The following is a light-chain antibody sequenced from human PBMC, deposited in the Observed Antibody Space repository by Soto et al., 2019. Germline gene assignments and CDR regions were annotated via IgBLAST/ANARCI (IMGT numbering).Light chain of an antibody. Sequence: EIVLTQSPATLSLSPGERATLSCRASQSVSSNLAWYQQKLGQAPRLLSYDAFNRATGIPARFSGSGSGTDFTLTLSNLEPEDFAVYYCQQRSSWPTFGQGTKLEIK. CDR3: QQRSSWPT. CDR1: QSVSSN. CDR2: DAF. J-gene: IGKJ2*01. V-gene: IGKV3-11*01.